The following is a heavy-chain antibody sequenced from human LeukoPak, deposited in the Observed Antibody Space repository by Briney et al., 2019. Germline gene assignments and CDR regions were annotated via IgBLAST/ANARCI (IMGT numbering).Heavy chain of an antibody. CDR1: GFTFSDYY. Sequence: PGGSLRLSCAASGFTFSDYYMNWVRQAPGKGLEWVSSISSSSTIYYADSVKGRFTISRDNAKNSLYLQMNSLRAEDTAVYYCARDDCSSISCYHNWSDPWGQGTLVTVSS. D-gene: IGHD2-2*01. J-gene: IGHJ5*02. CDR3: ARDDCSSISCYHNWSDP. V-gene: IGHV3-69-1*01. CDR2: ISSSSTI.